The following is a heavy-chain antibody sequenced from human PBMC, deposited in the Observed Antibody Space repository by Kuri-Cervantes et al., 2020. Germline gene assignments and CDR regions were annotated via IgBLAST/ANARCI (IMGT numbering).Heavy chain of an antibody. CDR3: ARQDRYFDH. V-gene: IGHV4-34*01. CDR1: GGSFSGYH. J-gene: IGHJ4*01. CDR2: INHRGST. Sequence: GSLRLSCAVYGGSFSGYHWSWIRQPPGKGLEWIGEINHRGSTNYNPSLKSRVTISVDTSKKQFSLKLSSVTAAGTAVYYCARQDRYFDHWGQGTLVTVSS.